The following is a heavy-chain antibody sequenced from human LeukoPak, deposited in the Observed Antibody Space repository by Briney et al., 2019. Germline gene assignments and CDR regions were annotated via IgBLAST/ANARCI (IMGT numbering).Heavy chain of an antibody. CDR2: MNPNSGNT. Sequence: ASVKVSCKASGYTFTSYDINWVRQATGQGLEWMGWMNPNSGNTGYAQKFQGRVTMTRNTSISTAYMELSSLRSEDTAVYYCARQDDYSTNWFDPWGQGTLVTVSS. CDR3: ARQDDYSTNWFDP. D-gene: IGHD4-11*01. V-gene: IGHV1-8*01. CDR1: GYTFTSYD. J-gene: IGHJ5*02.